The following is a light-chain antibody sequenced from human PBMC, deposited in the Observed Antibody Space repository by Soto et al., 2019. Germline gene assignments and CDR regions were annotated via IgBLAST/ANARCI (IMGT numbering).Light chain of an antibody. V-gene: IGLV1-44*01. J-gene: IGLJ2*01. CDR2: SNN. Sequence: QSVLTQPPSASGTPGQRVTISCSGSSSNIGSNTVNWYQQLPGTAPKLLIYSNNQRPSGVPDRFSGSKSGTSASLAISGLQSEDEDDYYGAAWDDSLNGHVVFGGGTKLTVL. CDR1: SSNIGSNT. CDR3: AAWDDSLNGHVV.